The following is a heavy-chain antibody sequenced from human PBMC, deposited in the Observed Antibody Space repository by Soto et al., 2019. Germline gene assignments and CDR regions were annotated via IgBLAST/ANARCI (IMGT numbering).Heavy chain of an antibody. V-gene: IGHV3-48*04. D-gene: IGHD5-12*01. CDR3: ARGLKYYGGYGGNLNWFDP. J-gene: IGHJ5*02. Sequence: PGGSLRLSCAASGFTFSTYSMNWVRQAPGKGLEWVSYISSSSSTIFYTDSVKGRFTISRDNAKNSLYLQMNSLRAEDTAVYYCARGLKYYGGYGGNLNWFDPWGQGTLVTVSS. CDR2: ISSSSSTI. CDR1: GFTFSTYS.